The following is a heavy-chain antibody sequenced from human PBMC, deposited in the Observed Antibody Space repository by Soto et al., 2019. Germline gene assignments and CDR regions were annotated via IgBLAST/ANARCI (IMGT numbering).Heavy chain of an antibody. J-gene: IGHJ5*02. Sequence: GSLRLSCAAPVFIFSTYGMHWVRQAPGKGLEWLSVISYDGNNKYYADSVKGRFTISRDNSKNTLWLQMDSLKPDDTAVHYCAREVVEGSSLWFDPWGQGTLVTVS. CDR2: ISYDGNNK. V-gene: IGHV3-30*03. CDR1: VFIFSTYG. D-gene: IGHD2-15*01. CDR3: AREVVEGSSLWFDP.